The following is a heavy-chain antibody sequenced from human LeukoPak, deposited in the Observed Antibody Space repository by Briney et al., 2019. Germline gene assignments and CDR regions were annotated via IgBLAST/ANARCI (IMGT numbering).Heavy chain of an antibody. D-gene: IGHD5-18*01. CDR1: GGSISNYY. Sequence: PSETLSLTYTVSGGSISNYYWNWIRQPPGKGLEWIGYIHHSGSTNYNPSLKSRVTISVDTSKNQFSLKLNSVTAVDTAVYYCARVIRGYYYGPFDYWGQGTLVTVSS. V-gene: IGHV4-59*01. CDR3: ARVIRGYYYGPFDY. CDR2: IHHSGST. J-gene: IGHJ4*02.